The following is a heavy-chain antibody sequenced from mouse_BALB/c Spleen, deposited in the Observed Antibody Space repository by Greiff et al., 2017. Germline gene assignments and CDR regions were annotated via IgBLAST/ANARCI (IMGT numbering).Heavy chain of an antibody. CDR3: ARENPFAY. Sequence: LKQPGSELVRPGASVKLSCKASGYTFTSYWMHWVKKRPGQGLEWIGNIYPGSGSTNYDEKFKSKATLTVDTSSSTAYMQLSSLTSEDSAVYYCARENPFAYWGQGTLVTVSA. CDR2: IYPGSGST. V-gene: IGHV1S22*01. J-gene: IGHJ3*01. CDR1: GYTFTSYW.